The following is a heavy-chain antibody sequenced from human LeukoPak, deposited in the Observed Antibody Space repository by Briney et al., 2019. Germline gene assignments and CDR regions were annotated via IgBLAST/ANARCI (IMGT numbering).Heavy chain of an antibody. J-gene: IGHJ2*01. CDR3: ARLCHLGMGEYILSYCSFDL. V-gene: IGHV2-26*01. CDR2: IFSNDEK. Sequence: SGPVLIKPTETLTLTFTVYGISFANATMGVSWIRQPPGKALEWLAHIFSNDEKSYNTSLKTRLTISKDNSKSQVALTMTNMDSVQLFIKVCARLCHLGMGEYILSYCSFDLWGRGTLVTVSS. CDR1: GISFANATMG. D-gene: IGHD1-1*01.